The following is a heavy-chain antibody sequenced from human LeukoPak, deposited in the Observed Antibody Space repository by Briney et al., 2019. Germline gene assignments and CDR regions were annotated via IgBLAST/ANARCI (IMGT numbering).Heavy chain of an antibody. V-gene: IGHV4-59*12. Sequence: SETLSLTCTVSGGSISRYYWSWIRRPPGKGLEWIGYIYYSGSTYYNPSLKSRVTISVDTSKNQFSLKLSSVTAADTAVYYCARDSRLRFPYYYYGMDVWGQGTTVTVSS. CDR1: GGSISRYY. D-gene: IGHD3-16*01. J-gene: IGHJ6*02. CDR3: ARDSRLRFPYYYYGMDV. CDR2: IYYSGST.